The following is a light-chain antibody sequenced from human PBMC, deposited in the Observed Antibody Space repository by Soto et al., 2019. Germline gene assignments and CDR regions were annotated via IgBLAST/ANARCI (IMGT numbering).Light chain of an antibody. Sequence: QSVLTQSPSVSGAPGQRVTISCTGTSSNIGAGYDVHWYQHLPGTVPKLLIYANNNRPSGVPDRFSGSKSGTSASLAITGLQAEYEADYYCQSYDYSLSSPLFGGGTKLTVL. CDR3: QSYDYSLSSPL. J-gene: IGLJ2*01. V-gene: IGLV1-40*01. CDR2: ANN. CDR1: SSNIGAGYD.